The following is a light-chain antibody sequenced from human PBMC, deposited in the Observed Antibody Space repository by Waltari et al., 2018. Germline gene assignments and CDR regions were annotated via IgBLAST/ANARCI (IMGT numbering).Light chain of an antibody. CDR2: HNS. V-gene: IGLV1-40*01. J-gene: IGLJ2*01. CDR1: SSNIGAGYD. Sequence: QSVLTQPPSVSGAPGQRVTISCTGSSSNIGAGYDVHWYQQFPGTAPKLLIDHNSNRPSGVPDRFSGSKSGTSASLAITGLLAEDEADYYCQSFDSSLNAVLFGGGTKLTVL. CDR3: QSFDSSLNAVL.